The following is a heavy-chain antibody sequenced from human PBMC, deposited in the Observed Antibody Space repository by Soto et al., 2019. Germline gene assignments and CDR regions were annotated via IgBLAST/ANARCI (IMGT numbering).Heavy chain of an antibody. CDR1: GGSISSYY. J-gene: IGHJ4*01. CDR3: ARAIFGVVIYFDY. Sequence: QVQLQESGPGLVKPSETLSLTCTVSGGSISSYYWSWIRQPPGKGLEWIGYIYYSGSTNYNPSLKSRGTRSVDTSKNQFSLKLSSVTAADTAVYYCARAIFGVVIYFDYWGHGTLVTVSS. CDR2: IYYSGST. D-gene: IGHD3-3*01. V-gene: IGHV4-59*01.